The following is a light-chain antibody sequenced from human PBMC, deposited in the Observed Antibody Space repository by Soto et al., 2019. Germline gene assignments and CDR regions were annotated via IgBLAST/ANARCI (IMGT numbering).Light chain of an antibody. CDR3: SSYTTGSTLPWV. CDR2: GVN. CDR1: SNDIGTYEY. Sequence: QSALTQPASVSGSPGQSITISCTGSSNDIGTYEYVSWHQHHPGRAPKLIIFGVNARPSGISDRFSGSKSGNTASLTIFGLQLEDEAVYYCSSYTTGSTLPWVFGTGTKVTVL. J-gene: IGLJ1*01. V-gene: IGLV2-14*01.